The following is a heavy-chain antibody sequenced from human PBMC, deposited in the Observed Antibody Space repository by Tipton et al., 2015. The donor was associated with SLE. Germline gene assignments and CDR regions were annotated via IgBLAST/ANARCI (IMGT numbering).Heavy chain of an antibody. V-gene: IGHV3-30*04. J-gene: IGHJ3*02. CDR3: AREGPLSDAFDI. CDR1: GFTFSSYA. Sequence: SLRLSCAASGFTFSSYAMHWVRQAPGKGLEWVAVISYDGSNKYYADSVKGRFTISRDNSKNTLYLQMNSLRAEDTAVYYCAREGPLSDAFDIWGPVTIVTVSS. CDR2: ISYDGSNK. D-gene: IGHD2/OR15-2a*01.